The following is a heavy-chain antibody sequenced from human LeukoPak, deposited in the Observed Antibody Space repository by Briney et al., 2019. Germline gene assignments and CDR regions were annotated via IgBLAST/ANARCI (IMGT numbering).Heavy chain of an antibody. CDR3: ARAGRSMGVVSLDGY. J-gene: IGHJ4*02. V-gene: IGHV1-8*01. D-gene: IGHD4-23*01. Sequence: ASVKVSCKASGYTFTNYDINWVRQATGQGLEWMGWMNPNSGNTGYAQKFQGRVTMTRNTSISTAHMELSSLRSEDTAVYYCARAGRSMGVVSLDGYWGQGTLVTVSS. CDR2: MNPNSGNT. CDR1: GYTFTNYD.